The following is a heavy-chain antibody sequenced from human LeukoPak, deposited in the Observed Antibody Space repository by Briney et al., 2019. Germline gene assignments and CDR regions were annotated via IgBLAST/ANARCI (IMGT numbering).Heavy chain of an antibody. CDR3: AKDTYSSSLMGFDY. Sequence: GGSLRLSCGASGFTFDDYAMHWVRQAPGKGLEWVSGISWNSGSIGYADSVKGRFTISRDNAKNSLYLQMNSLRAEDTALYYCAKDTYSSSLMGFDYWGQGTLVTVSS. J-gene: IGHJ4*02. D-gene: IGHD6-6*01. CDR2: ISWNSGSI. V-gene: IGHV3-9*01. CDR1: GFTFDDYA.